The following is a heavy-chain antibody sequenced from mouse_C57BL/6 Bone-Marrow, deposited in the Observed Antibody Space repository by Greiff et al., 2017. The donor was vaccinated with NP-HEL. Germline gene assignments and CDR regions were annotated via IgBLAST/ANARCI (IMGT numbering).Heavy chain of an antibody. CDR2: INPNNGGT. Sequence: VQLKESGPELVKPGASVKMSCKASGYTFTDYNMHWVKQSHGKSLEWIGYINPNNGGTSYNQKFKGKATLTVNKSSSTAYMELRSLTSEDSAVYYCARVYYSKDYWGQGTTRTVSS. CDR1: GYTFTDYN. J-gene: IGHJ2*01. V-gene: IGHV1-22*01. D-gene: IGHD2-5*01. CDR3: ARVYYSKDY.